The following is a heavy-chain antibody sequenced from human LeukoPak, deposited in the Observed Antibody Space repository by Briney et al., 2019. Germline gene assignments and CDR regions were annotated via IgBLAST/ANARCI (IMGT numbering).Heavy chain of an antibody. J-gene: IGHJ5*02. CDR3: AKGSYGSGSYPRNNWFDP. CDR2: ISGSGGST. CDR1: GFTFSSYA. D-gene: IGHD3-10*01. Sequence: GGSLRLSRAASGFTFSSYAMSWVRQAPGKGLEWVSAISGSGGSTYYADSVKGRFTISRDNSKNTLYLQMNSLRAEDTAVYYCAKGSYGSGSYPRNNWFDPWGQGTLVTVSS. V-gene: IGHV3-23*01.